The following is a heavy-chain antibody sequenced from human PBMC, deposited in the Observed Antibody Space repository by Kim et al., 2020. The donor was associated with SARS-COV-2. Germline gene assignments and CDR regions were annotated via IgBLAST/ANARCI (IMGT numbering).Heavy chain of an antibody. J-gene: IGHJ6*02. Sequence: SETLSLTCAVYGGSFSGYYWSWIRQPPGKGLEWIGEITHSGSTNYNPSLKSLVTISVDTSKNQFSLKLSSVTAADTAVYYCARGSGGRSSSWYSYYDYGMDVWGQGTTVTVSS. CDR1: GGSFSGYY. CDR2: ITHSGST. CDR3: ARGSGGRSSSWYSYYDYGMDV. V-gene: IGHV4-34*01. D-gene: IGHD6-13*01.